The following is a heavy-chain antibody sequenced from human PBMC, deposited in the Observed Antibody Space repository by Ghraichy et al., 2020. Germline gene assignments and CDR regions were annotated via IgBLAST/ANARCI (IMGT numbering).Heavy chain of an antibody. CDR2: INHSGGT. CDR3: AKWVFAAGTKFHH. Sequence: SQTLSLTCAVYGGSFSAYYWTWIRQPPGKGLAWIGEINHSGGTNYNPSLKSRVTISVDTSKNHLSLKMNSVTAADTAVYYCAKWVFAAGTKFHHWGQGTLVTVSS. D-gene: IGHD6-13*01. V-gene: IGHV4-34*01. CDR1: GGSFSAYY. J-gene: IGHJ1*01.